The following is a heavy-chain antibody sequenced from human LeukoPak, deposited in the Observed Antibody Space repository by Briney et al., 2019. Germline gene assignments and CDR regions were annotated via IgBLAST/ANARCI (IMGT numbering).Heavy chain of an antibody. J-gene: IGHJ4*02. CDR2: IYWDDDK. CDR1: GFSLTTSGVG. D-gene: IGHD6-19*01. Sequence: SGPTLVKPTQTLTLTCTFSGFSLTTSGVGVGWIRQPPGKALEWLALIYWDDDKRYSPSLKSRVTITKDTSKDQVVLTMTNMDPVDTATYYCSRTRRGQIGWTNDYWGQGTLVTVSS. CDR3: SRTRRGQIGWTNDY. V-gene: IGHV2-5*02.